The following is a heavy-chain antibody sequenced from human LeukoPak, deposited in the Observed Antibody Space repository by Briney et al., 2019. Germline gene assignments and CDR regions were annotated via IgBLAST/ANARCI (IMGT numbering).Heavy chain of an antibody. CDR3: ARDGADCSSTSCRGDWFDP. Sequence: GGSLRLSCAASGFSFSSYSMDWVRRAPGRGLEWVSSISTSSTYIFYADSVKGRFTISRDNAKNSLYLQMNTLRAEDTAVYYCARDGADCSSTSCRGDWFDPWGQGTLVTVSS. D-gene: IGHD2-2*01. V-gene: IGHV3-21*01. CDR2: ISTSSTYI. CDR1: GFSFSSYS. J-gene: IGHJ5*02.